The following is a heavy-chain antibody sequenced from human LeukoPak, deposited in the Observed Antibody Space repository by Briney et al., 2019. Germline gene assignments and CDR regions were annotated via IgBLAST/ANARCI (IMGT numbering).Heavy chain of an antibody. CDR1: GFIVSGNY. CDR2: IYSGGST. V-gene: IGHV3-53*01. D-gene: IGHD2/OR15-2a*01. J-gene: IGHJ4*02. Sequence: PGGSLRLSCAASGFIVSGNYMSWVRQAPGKGLEWVSVIYSGGSTYYADSVKGRFTISRDNSKNTLYLQMNSLRAEDTAIYYCAKDSSMIQKDYDYFDYWGQGTLVTVSS. CDR3: AKDSSMIQKDYDYFDY.